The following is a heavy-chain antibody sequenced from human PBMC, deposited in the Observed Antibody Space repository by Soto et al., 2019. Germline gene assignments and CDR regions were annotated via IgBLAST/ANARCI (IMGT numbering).Heavy chain of an antibody. D-gene: IGHD6-19*01. CDR2: ISWDGGST. CDR3: AREYSSRSFDY. V-gene: IGHV3-43*01. Sequence: GGSLRLSCAASGFTFDDYTMHWVRQAPGKGLEWVSLISWDGGSTYYADSVKGRFTISRDNAKNTLYLQMNSLRAEDTAVYYCAREYSSRSFDYWGQGTLVTVSS. J-gene: IGHJ4*02. CDR1: GFTFDDYT.